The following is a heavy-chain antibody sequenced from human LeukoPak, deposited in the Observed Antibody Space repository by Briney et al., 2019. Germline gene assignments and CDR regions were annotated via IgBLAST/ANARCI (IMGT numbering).Heavy chain of an antibody. CDR1: GFTLDDYA. CDR3: AKDIWGTSSWYYFDY. J-gene: IGHJ4*02. V-gene: IGHV3-9*01. CDR2: ISWNSGSI. D-gene: IGHD6-13*01. Sequence: AGGSLRLSCAASGFTLDDYAMHWVRQAPGKGLEWVSGISWNSGSIDYADSVKGRFTISRDNAENTLYLNMTSLRAEDTALYYCAKDIWGTSSWYYFDYWGQGTLVTVSS.